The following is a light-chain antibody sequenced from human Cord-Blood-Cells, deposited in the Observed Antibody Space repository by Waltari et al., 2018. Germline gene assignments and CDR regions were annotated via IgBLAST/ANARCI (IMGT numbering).Light chain of an antibody. CDR1: QSISSY. CDR2: AAS. Sequence: DIQMTQSPSSLSASVGDRVIITCRASQSISSYLNWYQQKPGKAPKLLIYAASSLKSGVPSRFSGSGSGTDCTLTISSLQPEDFATYYCQQSYSTPPITFGQGTRLEIK. CDR3: QQSYSTPPIT. J-gene: IGKJ5*01. V-gene: IGKV1-39*01.